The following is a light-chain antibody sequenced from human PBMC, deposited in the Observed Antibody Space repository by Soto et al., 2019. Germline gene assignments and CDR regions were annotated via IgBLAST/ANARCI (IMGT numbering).Light chain of an antibody. CDR2: WAS. Sequence: EIVRTPSPCSLSVSLGERATSNCQSSQSVLYSSNNKNFLAWYQQKPGHPPKLLFYWASTREYGVPDRFSGSVSGTDFTLTVSCLHAEDGAVYCCQQYHSSRRTFDRGTKVYIK. CDR1: QSVLYSSNNKNF. V-gene: IGKV4-1*01. CDR3: QQYHSSRRT. J-gene: IGKJ4*01.